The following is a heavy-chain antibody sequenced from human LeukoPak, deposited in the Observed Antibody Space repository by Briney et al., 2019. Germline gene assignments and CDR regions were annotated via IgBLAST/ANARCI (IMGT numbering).Heavy chain of an antibody. CDR3: ARVNFGYRGSYYYYMDV. J-gene: IGHJ6*03. Sequence: GGSLRLSCAASGFTFSSYEMNWVRQAPGKGLEWVSYISSSSSTIYYADSVKGRFTISRDNAKNSLYLQMNSLRAEDTAVYYCARVNFGYRGSYYYYMDVWGKGTTVTVSS. CDR1: GFTFSSYE. D-gene: IGHD1-1*01. CDR2: ISSSSSTI. V-gene: IGHV3-48*03.